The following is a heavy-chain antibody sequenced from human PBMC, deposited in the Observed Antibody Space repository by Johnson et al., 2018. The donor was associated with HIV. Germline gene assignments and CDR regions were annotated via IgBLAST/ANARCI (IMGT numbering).Heavy chain of an antibody. J-gene: IGHJ3*02. CDR2: IRWNSETT. CDR3: ARGKGAAVGLDAFDI. CDR1: GFSFDDYA. V-gene: IGHV3-9*01. Sequence: VQLVESGGGLVQPGRSLRLSCAASGFSFDDYAMHWVRQAPGQGLEWVSGIRWNSETTVYAASVKGRFTISRDNAKNSLYLQMNSLRAEDTALYFCARGKGAAVGLDAFDIWGQGIRVTVSS. D-gene: IGHD6-13*01.